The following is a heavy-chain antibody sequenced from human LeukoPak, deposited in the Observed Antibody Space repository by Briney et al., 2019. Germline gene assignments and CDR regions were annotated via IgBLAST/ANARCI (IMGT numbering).Heavy chain of an antibody. CDR1: GYSISSGYY. J-gene: IGHJ4*02. CDR3: ARDRPQYCSSVNCYVFDC. V-gene: IGHV3-23*01. D-gene: IGHD2-2*01. Sequence: PSETLSLTCTVSGYSISSGYYWGWIRQPPGRGLEWVSSISGSGGGTYYADSVKGRFTISRDNSKNTLYLQMNSLRAEDTALYYCARDRPQYCSSVNCYVFDCWGQGTLVTVSS. CDR2: ISGSGGGT.